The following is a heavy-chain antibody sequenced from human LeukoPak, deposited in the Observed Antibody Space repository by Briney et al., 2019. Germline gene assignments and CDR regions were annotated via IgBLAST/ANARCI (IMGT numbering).Heavy chain of an antibody. CDR2: IYYSGST. Sequence: PSETLSLTCTVSGGSISSSSYYWGWIRQPPGKGLEWIGSIYYSGSTYYNPSLKSRVTISVDTSKNQFSLKLSSVTAADTAVYYCASGYSGSWHRFDYWGQGTLVTVSS. CDR1: GGSISSSSYY. J-gene: IGHJ4*02. D-gene: IGHD6-13*01. CDR3: ASGYSGSWHRFDY. V-gene: IGHV4-39*01.